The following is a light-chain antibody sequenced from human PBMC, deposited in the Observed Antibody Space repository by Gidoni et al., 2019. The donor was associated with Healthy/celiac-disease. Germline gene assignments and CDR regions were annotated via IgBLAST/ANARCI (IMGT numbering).Light chain of an antibody. CDR1: QSISSY. Sequence: DLKLTKSQSSLSASVGDRVTITCRESQSISSYLNWYQQKPAKAPKLLISAASSLQSGVPSRISGSVSWTDFTLSSISLQPEDFATYYCQQRYSTPPLTFXXXTRVEIK. CDR2: AAS. CDR3: QQRYSTPPLT. V-gene: IGKV1-39*01. J-gene: IGKJ1*01.